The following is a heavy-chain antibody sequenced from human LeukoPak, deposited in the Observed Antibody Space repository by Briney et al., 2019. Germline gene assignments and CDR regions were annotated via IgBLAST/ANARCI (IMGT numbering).Heavy chain of an antibody. CDR1: GYTFTSYD. Sequence: ASVKVSCKASGYTFTSYDINWVRQAPGQGLEWMGWMNPNSGNTGYAQKFQGRVTMTRNTSISTAYMELSSLRSEDTAVYYCARGLKLRFLEWLPYGMDVWGQGTTVTVSS. J-gene: IGHJ6*02. CDR2: MNPNSGNT. V-gene: IGHV1-8*01. D-gene: IGHD3-3*01. CDR3: ARGLKLRFLEWLPYGMDV.